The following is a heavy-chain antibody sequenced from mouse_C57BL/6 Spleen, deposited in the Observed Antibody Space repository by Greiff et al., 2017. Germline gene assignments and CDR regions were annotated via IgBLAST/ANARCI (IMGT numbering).Heavy chain of an antibody. CDR3: ASHYYYGSSPYYFDY. Sequence: VQLQQSGPELVKPGASVKISCKASGYSFTDYNMNWVKQSNGKSLEWIGVINPNYGTTSYNQKFKVKATLTVDQSSSKDYMQLNCLTSEDSAVYYCASHYYYGSSPYYFDYWGQGTTLTVSS. D-gene: IGHD1-1*01. CDR2: INPNYGTT. CDR1: GYSFTDYN. J-gene: IGHJ2*01. V-gene: IGHV1-39*01.